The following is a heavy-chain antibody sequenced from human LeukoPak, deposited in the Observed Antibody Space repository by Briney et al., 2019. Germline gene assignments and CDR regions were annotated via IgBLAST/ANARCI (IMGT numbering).Heavy chain of an antibody. CDR2: VIQSEGA. J-gene: IGHJ4*02. V-gene: IGHV4-34*12. Sequence: SETLSLTCAVYGDSFSSFHWSWIRQLPGKYLEWIGEVIQSEGAKYNPSLKSRLTISADTSKNQFSLTLTSVTAADTAVYYCARDRSVGVLPAPPFDFWGQGTLVTVSS. D-gene: IGHD6-6*01. CDR1: GDSFSSFH. CDR3: ARDRSVGVLPAPPFDF.